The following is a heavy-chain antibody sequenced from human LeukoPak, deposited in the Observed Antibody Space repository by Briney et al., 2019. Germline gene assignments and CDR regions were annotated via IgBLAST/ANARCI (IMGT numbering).Heavy chain of an antibody. CDR3: ARTVGATTSIYYYYGMDV. D-gene: IGHD1-26*01. J-gene: IGHJ6*02. CDR2: IYHSGST. Sequence: SETLSLTCTVSGGSISNYYWSWIRQPPGKGLEWIGEIYHSGSTNYNPSLKSRVTISVDKSKNQFSLKLSSVTAADTAVYYCARTVGATTSIYYYYGMDVWGQGTTVTVSS. CDR1: GGSISNYY. V-gene: IGHV4-59*12.